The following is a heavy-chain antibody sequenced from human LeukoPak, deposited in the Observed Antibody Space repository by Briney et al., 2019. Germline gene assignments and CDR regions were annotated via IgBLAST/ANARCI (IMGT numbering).Heavy chain of an antibody. J-gene: IGHJ4*02. CDR1: GGTFSSYA. V-gene: IGHV1-69*05. CDR2: IIPIFGTA. CDR3: ARVQKYSGYDYFDY. Sequence: SVKVSCKASGGTFSSYAISWVRQAPGQGLEWMGGIIPIFGTANYAQKFRGRVTITTDESTSTAYMELSSLRSEDTVVYYCARVQKYSGYDYFDYWGQGTLVTVSS. D-gene: IGHD5-12*01.